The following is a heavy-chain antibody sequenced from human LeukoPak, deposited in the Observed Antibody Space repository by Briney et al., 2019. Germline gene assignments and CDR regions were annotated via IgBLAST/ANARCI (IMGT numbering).Heavy chain of an antibody. CDR3: ASRVEVVTVPYGMDV. Sequence: SVTVSCKASGGTFSSYAISWVRQAPGQGLEWMGRIIPIFGIANYAQKFQGRVTITADKSTSTAYMELSSLRSEDTAVYYCASRVEVVTVPYGMDVWGQGTTVTVSS. D-gene: IGHD2-21*02. J-gene: IGHJ6*02. CDR1: GGTFSSYA. CDR2: IIPIFGIA. V-gene: IGHV1-69*04.